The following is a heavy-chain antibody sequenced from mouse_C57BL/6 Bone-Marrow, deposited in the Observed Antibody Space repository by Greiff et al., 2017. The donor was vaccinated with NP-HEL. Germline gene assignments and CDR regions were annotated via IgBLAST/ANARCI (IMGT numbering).Heavy chain of an antibody. Sequence: VKLMESGPGLVAPSQSLSITCTVSGFSLTSYAISWVRQPPGKGLEWLGVIWTGGGTNYNSALKSRLSISKDNSKSQVFLKMNSLQTDDTARYYCARNYGTTVVATGWYFDVWGTGTTVTVSS. CDR2: IWTGGGT. CDR1: GFSLTSYA. J-gene: IGHJ1*03. CDR3: ARNYGTTVVATGWYFDV. D-gene: IGHD1-1*01. V-gene: IGHV2-9-1*01.